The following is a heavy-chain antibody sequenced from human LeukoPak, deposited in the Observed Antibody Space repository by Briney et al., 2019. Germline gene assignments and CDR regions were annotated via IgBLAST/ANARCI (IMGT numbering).Heavy chain of an antibody. Sequence: GASVKVSCKASGYTFTGYYMHWVRQAPGQGLEWMGWINPNSGGTNYAQKFQGRVTMTRDTSISTAYMELSRLRSDDTAVYYCARGGLGSSWYSPAGPGDYWGQGTLVTVSS. J-gene: IGHJ4*02. CDR3: ARGGLGSSWYSPAGPGDY. CDR1: GYTFTGYY. D-gene: IGHD6-13*01. CDR2: INPNSGGT. V-gene: IGHV1-2*02.